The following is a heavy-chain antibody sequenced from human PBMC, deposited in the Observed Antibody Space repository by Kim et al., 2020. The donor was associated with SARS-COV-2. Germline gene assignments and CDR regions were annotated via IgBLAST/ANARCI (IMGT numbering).Heavy chain of an antibody. V-gene: IGHV3-30*18. J-gene: IGHJ4*02. CDR1: GFTFSNYA. D-gene: IGHD3-10*01. Sequence: GGSLRLSCAASGFTFSNYAMNWVRQAPGKGVEWVAGLSDDGNNRYNADSVKGRFTISRDNSQNTVYLQMNSLRSDDTAIYYCAKDLFMARGGVFDSWGQGTLVSVSS. CDR3: AKDLFMARGGVFDS. CDR2: LSDDGNNR.